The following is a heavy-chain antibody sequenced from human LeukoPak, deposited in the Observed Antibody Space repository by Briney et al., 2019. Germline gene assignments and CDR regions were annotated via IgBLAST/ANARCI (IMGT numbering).Heavy chain of an antibody. J-gene: IGHJ2*01. V-gene: IGHV1-69*13. D-gene: IGHD6-19*01. CDR1: GGTFSSYA. CDR2: IIPIFGTA. Sequence: GASVKVSCKASGGTFSSYAISWVRQAPGQGLEWVGGIIPIFGTANYAQKFQGRVTITADESTSTAYMELSSLRSEDTAVYYCARGAVAGTLHFDLWGRGTLVTVSS. CDR3: ARGAVAGTLHFDL.